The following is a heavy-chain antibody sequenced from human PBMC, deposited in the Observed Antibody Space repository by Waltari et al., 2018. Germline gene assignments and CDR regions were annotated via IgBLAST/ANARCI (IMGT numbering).Heavy chain of an antibody. CDR2: ISLSGSYK. CDR3: ATHIITGVTSSLDY. D-gene: IGHD1-20*01. Sequence: EVQLVDSGGGLVKPGASLRLSCAASGFTFSHFEMHWVRQAPGKGLEWVSSISLSGSYKYYADSVRGGFTVSRDNANYSLFLQMDNLRAEDTAVYYCATHIITGVTSSLDYWGRGSLVTVSS. J-gene: IGHJ4*02. V-gene: IGHV3-21*01. CDR1: GFTFSHFE.